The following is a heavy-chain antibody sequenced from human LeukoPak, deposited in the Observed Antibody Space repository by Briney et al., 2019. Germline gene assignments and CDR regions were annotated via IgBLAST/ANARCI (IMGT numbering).Heavy chain of an antibody. D-gene: IGHD2-15*01. J-gene: IGHJ5*02. CDR2: ISYDGSNK. V-gene: IGHV3-30*03. CDR1: GFTFSSYG. CDR3: ARAYCSGGSCYSSRGMFDP. Sequence: GRSLRLSCAASGFTFSSYGMHWVRQAPGKGLEWVAVISYDGSNKYYADSVKRRFTISRDNSKNTLYLQMNSLRAEDTAVYYCARAYCSGGSCYSSRGMFDPWGQGTLVTVSP.